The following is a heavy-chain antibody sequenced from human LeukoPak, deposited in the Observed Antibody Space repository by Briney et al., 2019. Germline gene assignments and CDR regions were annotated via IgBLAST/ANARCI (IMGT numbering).Heavy chain of an antibody. Sequence: GGSLRLSCAASGFTFSSYWMTWVRQAPGKGLEWVANIKQDGTEKYYVDSVRGRFTISRDNAKNSLYLQMNSLRAEDTAVYYCARVNTGAFDIWGQGTMVTVSS. CDR3: ARVNTGAFDI. J-gene: IGHJ3*02. CDR2: IKQDGTEK. V-gene: IGHV3-7*01. D-gene: IGHD2-8*02. CDR1: GFTFSSYW.